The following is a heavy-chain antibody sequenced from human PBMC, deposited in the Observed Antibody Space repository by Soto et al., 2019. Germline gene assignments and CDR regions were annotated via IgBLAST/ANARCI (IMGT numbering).Heavy chain of an antibody. CDR1: GGSLSSYY. D-gene: IGHD2-2*01. J-gene: IGHJ6*02. Sequence: SETLSLTCTVSGGSLSSYYWMWIRQLPGKGLEWMGYIYYSGGTNYNPSLQSRVTMSVDTPKNQFSLKLTSVTAADTAVYYCARLHVYCISSSCHGHYAMDVWGQGTTVTVSS. CDR3: ARLHVYCISSSCHGHYAMDV. CDR2: IYYSGGT. V-gene: IGHV4-59*01.